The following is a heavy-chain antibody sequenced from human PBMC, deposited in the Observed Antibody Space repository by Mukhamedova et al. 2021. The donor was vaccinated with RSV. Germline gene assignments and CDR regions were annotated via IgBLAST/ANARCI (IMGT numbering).Heavy chain of an antibody. V-gene: IGHV3-48*03. Sequence: QAPGKGLEWVSYISISGSTIYYADSVKGRFTISRDNAKNSLYLQMNSLRAEDTAVYYCARFLTVMGTPWWGQGTLVTVSS. CDR3: ARFLTVMGTPW. J-gene: IGHJ4*02. CDR2: ISISGSTI. D-gene: IGHD4-17*01.